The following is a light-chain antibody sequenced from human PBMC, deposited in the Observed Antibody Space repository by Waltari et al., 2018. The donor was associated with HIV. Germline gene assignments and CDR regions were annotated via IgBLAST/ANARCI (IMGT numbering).Light chain of an antibody. CDR3: QAWDSSTVV. CDR2: QDS. CDR1: TLRDKY. Sequence: YELTQPRSVSVSPGPTARMTRSGHTLRDKYACWYQQKSGQSPVLVIYQDSKRPSGFPEQFSGSNSGNTATLTISGTQAMDEADYYCQAWDSSTVVFGGGTKLTVL. J-gene: IGLJ2*01. V-gene: IGLV3-1*01.